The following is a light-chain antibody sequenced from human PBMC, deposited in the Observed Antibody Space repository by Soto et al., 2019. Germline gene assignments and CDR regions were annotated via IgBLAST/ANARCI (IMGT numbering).Light chain of an antibody. V-gene: IGLV1-44*01. CDR1: SSNIGSNT. Sequence: QSVLTQPPSASGTPGQMVTISCSGSSSNIGSNTVNWYQQLPGMAPKLLIYNNSQRPSGVPDRFSGSTSGTSASLAISGLQSEDEADYYCAAWDDSLRGLEFGGGTKVTVL. J-gene: IGLJ2*01. CDR3: AAWDDSLRGLE. CDR2: NNS.